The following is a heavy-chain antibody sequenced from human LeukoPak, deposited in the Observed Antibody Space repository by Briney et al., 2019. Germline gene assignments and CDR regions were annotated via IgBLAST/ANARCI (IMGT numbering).Heavy chain of an antibody. Sequence: GGSLRLPCAASGFPFSSYGMHWVRQAPGKGLEWVSFISYDGTNKYYADSVKGRFTICRDNSKNTLYLQMNSLRGDDTGMYFCAKDSSSSNYYYGLDVWGQGTTVTVSS. CDR1: GFPFSSYG. V-gene: IGHV3-33*05. CDR2: ISYDGTNK. CDR3: AKDSSSSNYYYGLDV. J-gene: IGHJ6*02. D-gene: IGHD6-13*01.